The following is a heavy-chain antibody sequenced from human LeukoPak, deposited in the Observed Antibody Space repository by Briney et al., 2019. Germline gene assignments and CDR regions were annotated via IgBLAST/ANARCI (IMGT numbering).Heavy chain of an antibody. CDR2: INSRSSTI. V-gene: IGHV3-48*04. D-gene: IGHD4-11*01. J-gene: IGHJ3*02. Sequence: GGSVRLSCAASGFIFSTHDVNWVRQAPGKGLEWVSFINSRSSTIYYADSVKGRFTISRDNSKNSLYLQMNTLRAEDTAVYYCARVNGDYRAFDIWGQGTMVTVSS. CDR1: GFIFSTHD. CDR3: ARVNGDYRAFDI.